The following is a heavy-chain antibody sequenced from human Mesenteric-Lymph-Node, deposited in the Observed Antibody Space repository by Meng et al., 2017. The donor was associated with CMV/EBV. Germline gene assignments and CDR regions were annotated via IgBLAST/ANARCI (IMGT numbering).Heavy chain of an antibody. D-gene: IGHD1-26*01. CDR1: GFTFSSYG. J-gene: IGHJ4*02. CDR2: ISGSGGTT. CDR3: ANSVWG. V-gene: IGHV3-23*01. Sequence: GESLKISCAASGFTFSSYGMSWVRQAPGKGLEWVSGISGSGGTTDYTDSVKGRFTISRDNSKNTLYLQMSSLRVEDTAIYYCANSVWGWGQGTLVTVSS.